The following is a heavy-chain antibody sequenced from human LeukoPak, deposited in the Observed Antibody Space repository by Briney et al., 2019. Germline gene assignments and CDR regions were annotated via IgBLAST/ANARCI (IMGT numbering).Heavy chain of an antibody. V-gene: IGHV3-66*01. Sequence: PGPSQTLSCSACGFTVSRYYMRSIRRPRGQALEWVSVIYSGGTTYYADSVKCRLTISRDNSKNTLYLQMNSLRAGDTAVYYCARDGDSSGFFDCWGQGTLVTVSS. J-gene: IGHJ4*02. CDR3: ARDGDSSGFFDC. CDR1: GFTVSRYY. CDR2: IYSGGTT. D-gene: IGHD6-19*01.